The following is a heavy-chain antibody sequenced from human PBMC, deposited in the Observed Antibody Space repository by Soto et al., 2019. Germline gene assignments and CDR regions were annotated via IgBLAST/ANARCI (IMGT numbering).Heavy chain of an antibody. CDR3: GGGVGWLFDY. V-gene: IGHV3-7*02. CDR2: IKQDGSDI. CDR1: GFTFNTYW. J-gene: IGHJ4*02. Sequence: EVQLVESGGGLVQPGGSLRLSCAASGFTFNTYWMTWVRQAPGKGLEWVANIKQDGSDIHYVDSVKGRFTISRDNAKNSLYLQMNSLRAEDTAVYYFGGGVGWLFDYWGQGTLVTVSS. D-gene: IGHD6-19*01.